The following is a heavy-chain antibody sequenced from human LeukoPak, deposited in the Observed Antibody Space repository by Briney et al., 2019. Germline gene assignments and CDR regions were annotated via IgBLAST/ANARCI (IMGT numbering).Heavy chain of an antibody. V-gene: IGHV1-18*01. CDR1: GYTFTSYG. J-gene: IGHJ4*02. D-gene: IGHD1-26*01. CDR3: ARDPMWELSIYFDY. CDR2: ISAYNGNT. Sequence: ASVKVSYKASGYTFTSYGISWVRQAPGQGLEWMGWISAYNGNTNYAQKLQGRVTMTTDTSTSTAYMELRSLRSDDTAVYYCARDPMWELSIYFDYWGQGTLVTVSS.